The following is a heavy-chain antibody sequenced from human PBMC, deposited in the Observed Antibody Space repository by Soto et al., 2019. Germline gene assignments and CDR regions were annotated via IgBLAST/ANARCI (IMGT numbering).Heavy chain of an antibody. CDR3: AHRERGNYHLAY. D-gene: IGHD1-26*01. CDR2: IYWDDDK. CDR1: GFSLSTSGVG. J-gene: IGHJ4*02. V-gene: IGHV2-5*02. Sequence: QITLKESGPTLVKPTQTLTLTCTFSGFSLSTSGVGVGWIRQPPGKALEWLALIYWDDDKRYSPSLKSRLTITKDTSKDQVVLTMTNMDPVDTATYYCAHRERGNYHLAYGGQGTLVTVSS.